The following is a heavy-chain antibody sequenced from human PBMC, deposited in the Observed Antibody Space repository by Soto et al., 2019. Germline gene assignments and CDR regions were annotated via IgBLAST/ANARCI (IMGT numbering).Heavy chain of an antibody. V-gene: IGHV3-48*02. J-gene: IGHJ5*02. CDR2: ISGSSITI. Sequence: GGSLRLSCAASGFTFSIHNMNWVRQAPGKGLEWVSYISGSSITIYYADSVKGRFTISRDNAKNSLYLQMNSLRDEDTAVYYCARGLEAWFDPWGQGTLVTVSP. CDR1: GFTFSIHN. CDR3: ARGLEAWFDP.